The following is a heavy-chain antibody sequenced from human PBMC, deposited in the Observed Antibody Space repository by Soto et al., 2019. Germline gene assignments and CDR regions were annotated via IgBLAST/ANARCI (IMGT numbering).Heavy chain of an antibody. J-gene: IGHJ4*02. CDR1: GFTFSSYA. V-gene: IGHV3-23*01. D-gene: IGHD5-18*01. Sequence: EVQLLESGGGLVQPGGSLRLSCAASGFTFSSYAMSWVRQAPGKGLEWVSAISGSGGSTYYADSVKGRFTISRDNSKNTLYLQMNSLRAEDTAVYYCAKGVRGYSYGYGVTAMGYYFDYWGQGTLVTVSS. CDR2: ISGSGGST. CDR3: AKGVRGYSYGYGVTAMGYYFDY.